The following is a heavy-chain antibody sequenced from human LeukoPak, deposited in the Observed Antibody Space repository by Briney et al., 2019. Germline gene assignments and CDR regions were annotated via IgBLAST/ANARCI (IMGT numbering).Heavy chain of an antibody. CDR1: GGSISSYY. D-gene: IGHD1-26*01. V-gene: IGHV4-59*01. CDR3: ARDPYYSFDP. Sequence: SETLSLTCTVSGGSISSYYWSWIRQPLGKGLEWIGYIYYSGSTNYNPSLKSRVTISVDTSKNQFSLKLSSVTAADTAAYYCARDPYYSFDPWGQGTLVTVSS. J-gene: IGHJ5*02. CDR2: IYYSGST.